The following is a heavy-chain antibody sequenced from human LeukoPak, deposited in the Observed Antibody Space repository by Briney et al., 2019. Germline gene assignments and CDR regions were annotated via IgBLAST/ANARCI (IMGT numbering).Heavy chain of an antibody. V-gene: IGHV5-51*01. D-gene: IGHD3-22*01. CDR1: GYSFTSYW. CDR2: IYPGDSDT. CDR3: ARHPNYYDSSGYYPY. Sequence: GESLKISCKGSGYSFTSYWLGWVRQMPGKGLEWMGIIYPGDSDTRYSPSFQGQVTISADKSISTAYLQWSSLKASDTAMYYCARHPNYYDSSGYYPYWGQGTLVTVSS. J-gene: IGHJ4*02.